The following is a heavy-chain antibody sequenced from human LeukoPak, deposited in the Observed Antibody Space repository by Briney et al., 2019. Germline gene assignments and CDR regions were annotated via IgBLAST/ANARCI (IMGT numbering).Heavy chain of an antibody. D-gene: IGHD3-9*01. CDR3: ARSLLTGDY. Sequence: GGSLRLSCVASGFTFNNYGMSWVRQAPGRGLEWVSVISGNDGRTFYADSVKGRFTISRDNSKNTLYLQMSSLRAEDTAVYYCARSLLTGDYWGQGTLVTVSS. J-gene: IGHJ4*02. V-gene: IGHV3-23*01. CDR1: GFTFNNYG. CDR2: ISGNDGRT.